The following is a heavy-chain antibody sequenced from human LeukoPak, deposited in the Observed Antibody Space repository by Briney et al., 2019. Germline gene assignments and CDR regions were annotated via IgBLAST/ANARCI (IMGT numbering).Heavy chain of an antibody. Sequence: GGSLRLSCAASGFTFSSYSMNWVRQAPGKGLEWVSGISSSSSYIYYADSMQGRFTISRDNAKNSLYLQMKSLRVEDTAVYYCARLRRNSDRSDFFYYYDHWGQGTLVTVSS. D-gene: IGHD3-22*01. CDR1: GFTFSSYS. V-gene: IGHV3-21*01. J-gene: IGHJ4*02. CDR2: ISSSSSYI. CDR3: ARLRRNSDRSDFFYYYDH.